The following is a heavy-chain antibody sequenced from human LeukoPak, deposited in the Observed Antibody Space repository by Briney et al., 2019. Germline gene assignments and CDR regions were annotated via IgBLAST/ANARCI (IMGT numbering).Heavy chain of an antibody. CDR3: ESAPACSGGSCYSGYFQH. CDR1: GGTFSSYA. J-gene: IGHJ1*01. V-gene: IGHV1-69*01. Sequence: AVKVSCKASGGTFSSYAISWVRQAPGQGLEWVGGIVPIFGTANYEQKFQGRGTITADESTSTAYMELSSLKPEDTAVYYCESAPACSGGSCYSGYFQHWGQGTLVTVSS. D-gene: IGHD2-15*01. CDR2: IVPIFGTA.